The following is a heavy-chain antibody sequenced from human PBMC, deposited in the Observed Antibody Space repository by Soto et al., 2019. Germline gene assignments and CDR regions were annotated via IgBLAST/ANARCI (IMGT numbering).Heavy chain of an antibody. D-gene: IGHD1-26*01. J-gene: IGHJ4*02. Sequence: QVQLVESGGGVVQPGRSLRLSCAASGFTFSSYGMHGVRQAPGKGLEWVAVISYDGSNKYYADSVKGRFTISRDNSKNTLYLQMNSLRAEDTAVYYCAKGGSYSGFDYWGQGTLVTVSS. V-gene: IGHV3-30*18. CDR1: GFTFSSYG. CDR3: AKGGSYSGFDY. CDR2: ISYDGSNK.